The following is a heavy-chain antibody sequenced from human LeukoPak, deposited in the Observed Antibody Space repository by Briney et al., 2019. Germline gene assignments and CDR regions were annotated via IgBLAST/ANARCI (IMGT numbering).Heavy chain of an antibody. Sequence: GGSLRLSCAASGFPFSEYWMTWVRQAPGKGLEWVANIKQDGSEKYYVDSVKGRFTISRDNAKNVLYLQMNSLRAEDTAVYYCARAGDSSGWSEIDYWGQGTLVTVSS. CDR2: IKQDGSEK. V-gene: IGHV3-7*01. CDR3: ARAGDSSGWSEIDY. CDR1: GFPFSEYW. D-gene: IGHD6-19*01. J-gene: IGHJ4*02.